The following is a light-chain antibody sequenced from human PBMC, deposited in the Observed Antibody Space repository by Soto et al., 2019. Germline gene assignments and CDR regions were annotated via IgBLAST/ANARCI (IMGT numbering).Light chain of an antibody. Sequence: QSVLTQPPSASGTPGQRVTISCSGSSSNIGSNYVYWYQQLPGTAPKLLIYRNNQRPSGVPDRFSGSKSGTSASLAIRGLRSEDEADYYGAAWDDSLSGSWVFGGGTKVTVL. CDR3: AAWDDSLSGSWV. V-gene: IGLV1-47*01. CDR2: RNN. CDR1: SSNIGSNY. J-gene: IGLJ3*02.